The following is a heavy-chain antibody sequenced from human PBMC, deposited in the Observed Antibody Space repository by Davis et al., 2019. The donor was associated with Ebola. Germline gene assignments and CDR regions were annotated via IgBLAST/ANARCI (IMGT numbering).Heavy chain of an antibody. D-gene: IGHD6-19*01. Sequence: MPGGSLRLSCAVHGESFSGYYWSWIRQSPEKGLEWIGEVNDCGGVTYNPSLKSRVTISIDKLRNQFSLKLNSVTAADTAVYYFARVGLSSGWTFDSWGQGPLVIVSS. J-gene: IGHJ4*02. CDR1: GESFSGYY. CDR2: VNDCGGV. V-gene: IGHV4-34*01. CDR3: ARVGLSSGWTFDS.